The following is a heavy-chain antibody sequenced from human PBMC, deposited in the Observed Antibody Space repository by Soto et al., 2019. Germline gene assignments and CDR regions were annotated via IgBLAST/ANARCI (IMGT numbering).Heavy chain of an antibody. CDR3: PTWLNDAGIGGHYYYGLDV. Sequence: QVQLVQSGAEVKKPGSSVQVSCKASGGTFSSYAFSWVRQAPGQGLEWMGGIIPIFGTADYAQKFQGRVTITADESTITAHTELSRLRSEDTAVYHCPTWLNDAGIGGHYYYGLDVWGQGTTVTVSS. CDR1: GGTFSSYA. D-gene: IGHD6-13*01. V-gene: IGHV1-69*12. CDR2: IIPIFGTA. J-gene: IGHJ6*02.